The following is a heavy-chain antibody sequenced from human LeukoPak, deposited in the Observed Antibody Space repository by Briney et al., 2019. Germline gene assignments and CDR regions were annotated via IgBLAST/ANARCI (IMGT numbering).Heavy chain of an antibody. J-gene: IGHJ3*02. D-gene: IGHD5-12*01. V-gene: IGHV5-51*01. Sequence: GESLKISCKGSGYTFTNYWIGWVRQMPGKGLEWMGIIYPGDSDTRYCPSFRGQVTISADKSISTAYLQWSSLKASDTAMYYCARQGNSGYEEAFDIWGQGTMVTVSS. CDR2: IYPGDSDT. CDR1: GYTFTNYW. CDR3: ARQGNSGYEEAFDI.